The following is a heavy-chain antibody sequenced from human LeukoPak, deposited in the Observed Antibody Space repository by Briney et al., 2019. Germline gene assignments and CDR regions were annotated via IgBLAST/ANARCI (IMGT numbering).Heavy chain of an antibody. D-gene: IGHD6-6*01. CDR2: IYYSGST. CDR3: ARASIAGREVDY. V-gene: IGHV4-59*11. Sequence: SETLSLTCTVSVGSLRRHYWSWIRQPPGKGVEWVGYIYYSGSTNYNPSLESRVTISVDTYKNKFFLKLSSVTAADTAVYYCARASIAGREVDYWGQGTLVTVCS. CDR1: VGSLRRHY. J-gene: IGHJ4*02.